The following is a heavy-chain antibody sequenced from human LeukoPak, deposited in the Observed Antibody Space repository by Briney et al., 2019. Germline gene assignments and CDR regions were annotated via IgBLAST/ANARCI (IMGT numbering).Heavy chain of an antibody. CDR1: GFTFSSYA. CDR3: AKDPDFMGATEY. Sequence: GGSLRLSCAASGFTFSSYAMSWVRQAPGKGLEWVSAISSSGGSTYYADSVKGRFTISRDNSKNTLYLQMNSLRAEDTAVYYCAKDPDFMGATEYWGQGTLVTVSS. CDR2: ISSSGGST. J-gene: IGHJ4*02. D-gene: IGHD1-26*01. V-gene: IGHV3-23*01.